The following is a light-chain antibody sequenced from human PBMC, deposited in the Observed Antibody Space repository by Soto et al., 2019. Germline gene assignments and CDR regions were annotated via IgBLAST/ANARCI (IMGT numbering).Light chain of an antibody. CDR1: SSNIGRNY. CDR3: AVWDASLSAWV. Sequence: QSVLTQPPSGSGTPGQRVTISCSGTSSNIGRNYVYWYQQLPGTAPKLVIHRNNQRPSGVPDRYSGSKSGTSASLAISGLRSDDEADYYCAVWDASLSAWVFGGGTKLTVL. J-gene: IGLJ3*02. CDR2: RNN. V-gene: IGLV1-47*01.